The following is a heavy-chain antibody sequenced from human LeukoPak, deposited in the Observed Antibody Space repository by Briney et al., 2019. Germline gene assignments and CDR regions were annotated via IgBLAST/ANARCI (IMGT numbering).Heavy chain of an antibody. V-gene: IGHV1-69*04. CDR1: GGTFSSYA. CDR3: ARTYYDSSGYYYVFDY. Sequence: SVKVSCKASGGTFSSYAISRVRQAPGQGLEWMGRIIPILGIANYAQKFQGRVTITADKSTSTAYMELSSLRSEDTAVYYCARTYYDSSGYYYVFDYWGQGTLVTVSA. CDR2: IIPILGIA. D-gene: IGHD3-22*01. J-gene: IGHJ4*02.